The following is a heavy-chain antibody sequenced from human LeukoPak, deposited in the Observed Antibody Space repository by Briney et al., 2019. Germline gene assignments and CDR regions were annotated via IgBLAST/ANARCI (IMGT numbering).Heavy chain of an antibody. Sequence: GGSLRLSCAASGFTFSSYSMSWVRQAPGKGLEWVSSISGSGGRIDYADSVKGRFTISRDNSKNTLYLQMNSLRAEDTAVYYCASYSHWGQGTLVTVSA. CDR3: ASYSH. CDR2: ISGSGGRI. V-gene: IGHV3-23*01. D-gene: IGHD2-15*01. J-gene: IGHJ4*02. CDR1: GFTFSSYS.